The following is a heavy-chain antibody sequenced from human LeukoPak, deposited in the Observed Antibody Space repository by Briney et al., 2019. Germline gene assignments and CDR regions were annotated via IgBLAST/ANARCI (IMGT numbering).Heavy chain of an antibody. J-gene: IGHJ3*01. CDR1: GFTFSSYD. CDR2: ISGSSSHK. Sequence: GGSLRLSCAASGFTFSSYDMNWVRQAPGKGLEWILYISGSSSHKYFADSVRGRFTISRDNAKNSLYLQMNSLRAEDTAVYYCATWRESTAPLWGQGTMVTVSS. V-gene: IGHV3-48*03. D-gene: IGHD1-1*01. CDR3: ATWRESTAPL.